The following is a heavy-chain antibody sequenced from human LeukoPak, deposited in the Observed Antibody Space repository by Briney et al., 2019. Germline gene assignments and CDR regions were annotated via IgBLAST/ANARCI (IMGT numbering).Heavy chain of an antibody. CDR3: ARGKSGITMVRGVRRYRMDV. CDR2: INNSGSN. V-gene: IGHV4-34*01. D-gene: IGHD3-10*01. CDR1: GGSFSGYY. J-gene: IGHJ6*02. Sequence: SGTLSLTCAVYGGSFSGYYWSWIRQPPGKGLEWIGEINNSGSNNYNPSLKSRVTISVDTSKNQFSLKLSSVTAADTAVYYCARGKSGITMVRGVRRYRMDVWGQGTTVTVSS.